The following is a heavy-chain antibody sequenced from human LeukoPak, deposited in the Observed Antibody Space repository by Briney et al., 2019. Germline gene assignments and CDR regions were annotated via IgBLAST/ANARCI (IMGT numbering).Heavy chain of an antibody. D-gene: IGHD1-26*01. V-gene: IGHV3-23*01. CDR1: GFTFSSYA. J-gene: IGHJ4*02. CDR3: ARWPEGATPKFHY. Sequence: PGGSLRLSCAASGFTFSSYAVSWVRQAPGKGLEWVSTISGSGGVTYYPDSVRGRFTISRDNSKNTLHLQMDSLRAEDTATYYCARWPEGATPKFHYWGQGTLVTVSS. CDR2: ISGSGGVT.